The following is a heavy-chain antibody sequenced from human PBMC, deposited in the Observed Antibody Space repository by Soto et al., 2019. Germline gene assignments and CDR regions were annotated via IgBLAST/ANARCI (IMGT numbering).Heavy chain of an antibody. J-gene: IGHJ4*02. Sequence: QITLKESGPTLVKPTQTLTLTCTFSGFSLSTSSGVGVGWIRQPPGKALEWLAFIYWDDEKRYSPSLKSRLTVTKDTSKNQVVLILTNMDPVDTATYYCAHILGIGGYYEGFDYWGRGALVTVSS. D-gene: IGHD1-26*01. CDR3: AHILGIGGYYEGFDY. CDR1: GFSLSTSSGVG. V-gene: IGHV2-5*02. CDR2: IYWDDEK.